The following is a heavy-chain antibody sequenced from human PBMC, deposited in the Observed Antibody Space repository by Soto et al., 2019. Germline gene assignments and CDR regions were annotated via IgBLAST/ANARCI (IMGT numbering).Heavy chain of an antibody. J-gene: IGHJ4*02. CDR1: GVTFSSYA. Sequence: TGGSLRLSCAASGVTFSSYAMSWVRQAPGRGLEWVSTVSGSGGSTYYADSVKGRFTISRDNSKNTLYLLMNSLRVEDTALYYCVKEKLYTYGYYFDFWGQGNMVTVSS. D-gene: IGHD5-18*01. CDR2: VSGSGGST. V-gene: IGHV3-23*01. CDR3: VKEKLYTYGYYFDF.